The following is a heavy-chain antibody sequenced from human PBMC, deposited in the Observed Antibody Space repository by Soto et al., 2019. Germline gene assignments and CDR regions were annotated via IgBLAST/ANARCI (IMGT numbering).Heavy chain of an antibody. V-gene: IGHV3-30*04. J-gene: IGHJ6*02. CDR1: GFTFSIYA. D-gene: IGHD5-12*01. Sequence: ALRLSGSGSGFTFSIYARHWVRQAPGKGLEWVAVISYDGSNKYYADSVKGRFTISRDNSKNTLYLQMNSLRAEDTAVYYCAKGLGGGYDGYYYGMDVWGQGTTVNVSS. CDR2: ISYDGSNK. CDR3: AKGLGGGYDGYYYGMDV.